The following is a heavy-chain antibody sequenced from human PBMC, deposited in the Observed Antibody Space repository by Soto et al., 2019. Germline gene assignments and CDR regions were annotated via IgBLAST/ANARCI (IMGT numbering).Heavy chain of an antibody. CDR1: GFTFSDYY. CDR3: AKVTHKDSSIFLLNYYGMDV. CDR2: ISSSSSYT. D-gene: IGHD3-22*01. Sequence: GGSLRLSCAASGFTFSDYYMSWIRQAPGKGLEWVSYISSSSSYTNYADSVKGRFTISRDNAKNSLYLQMNSLRAEDTAVYYCAKVTHKDSSIFLLNYYGMDVWGQGTTVTVS. J-gene: IGHJ6*02. V-gene: IGHV3-11*06.